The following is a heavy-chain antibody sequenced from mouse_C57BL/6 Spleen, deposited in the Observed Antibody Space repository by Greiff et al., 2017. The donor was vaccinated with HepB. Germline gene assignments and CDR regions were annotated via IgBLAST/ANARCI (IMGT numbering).Heavy chain of an antibody. D-gene: IGHD2-2*01. CDR2: IWGVGST. J-gene: IGHJ4*01. Sequence: VQLQESGPGLVAPSQSLSITCTVSGFSLTSYGVDWVRQSPGKGLEWLGVIWGVGSTNYNSALKSRLSISKDNSKSQVFLKMNSLQTDDTAMYYCARVWLPHAMDYWGQGTSVTVSS. CDR1: GFSLTSYG. V-gene: IGHV2-6*01. CDR3: ARVWLPHAMDY.